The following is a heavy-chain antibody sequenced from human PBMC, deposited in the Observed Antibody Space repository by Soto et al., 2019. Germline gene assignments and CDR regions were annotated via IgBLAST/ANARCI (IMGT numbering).Heavy chain of an antibody. CDR3: ARSVYATLARFDP. CDR2: ISSSSSYI. V-gene: IGHV3-21*01. D-gene: IGHD3-16*01. CDR1: GFTFSSYS. J-gene: IGHJ5*02. Sequence: GSLRLSCAASGFTFSSYSMNWVRQAPGKGLEWVSSISSSSSYIYYADSVKGRFTISRDNAKNSLYLQMNSLTAEDTAVYYCARSVYATLARFDPWGQGTLVTVSS.